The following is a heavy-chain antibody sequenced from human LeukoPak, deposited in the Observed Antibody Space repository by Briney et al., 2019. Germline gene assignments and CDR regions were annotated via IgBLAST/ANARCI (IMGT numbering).Heavy chain of an antibody. J-gene: IGHJ4*02. CDR1: GYSFTNSW. D-gene: IGHD6-13*01. Sequence: GESLKISCKGSGYSFTNSWIGWVRQMSGKGLEWMGINHPGDSDTRYSPSFQGQVTISADRSTSTAYLQWSSLKASDTAIYYCARFLNIAAANFDYWGQGTLVTVS. CDR2: NHPGDSDT. V-gene: IGHV5-51*01. CDR3: ARFLNIAAANFDY.